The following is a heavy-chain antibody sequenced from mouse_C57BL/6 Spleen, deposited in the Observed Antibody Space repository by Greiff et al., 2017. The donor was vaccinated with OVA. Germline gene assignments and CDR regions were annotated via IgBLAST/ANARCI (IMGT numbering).Heavy chain of an antibody. CDR2: ISDGGSYT. V-gene: IGHV5-4*01. CDR3: ARDRGRGGYFDV. D-gene: IGHD3-3*01. Sequence: EVKLVESGGGLVKPGGSLKLSCAASGFTFSSYAMSWVRQTPEKRLEWVATISDGGSYTYYPDNVKGRFTISRDNAKNNLYLQMSHLKSEDTAMYYCARDRGRGGYFDVWGTGTTVTVSS. CDR1: GFTFSSYA. J-gene: IGHJ1*03.